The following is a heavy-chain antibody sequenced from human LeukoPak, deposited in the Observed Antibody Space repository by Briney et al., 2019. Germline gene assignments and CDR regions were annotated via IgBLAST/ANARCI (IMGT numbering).Heavy chain of an antibody. CDR3: ASSAMVRGVPDY. CDR1: GGSISSYY. D-gene: IGHD3-10*01. V-gene: IGHV4-59*08. J-gene: IGHJ4*02. Sequence: SETLSLTCTVSGGSISSYYRSWIRQPPGKGLEWIGYIYYSGSTNYNPSLKSRVTISVDTSKNQFSLKLSSVTAADTAVYYCASSAMVRGVPDYWGQGTLVTVSS. CDR2: IYYSGST.